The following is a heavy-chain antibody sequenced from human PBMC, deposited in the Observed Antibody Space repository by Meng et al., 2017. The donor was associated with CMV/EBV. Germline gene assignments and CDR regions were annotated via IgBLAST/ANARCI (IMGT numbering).Heavy chain of an antibody. V-gene: IGHV4-39*07. Sequence: SETLSLTCTVSGGSIISSSYYWGWIRQPPGKGLEWIGSIYYSGRTYYNPSLKSRVTISVDTSKNQLSLKLSSVTAADTAVYYCARAVGGSGWYYFDYWGQGTLVTVSS. CDR1: GGSIISSSYY. CDR3: ARAVGGSGWYYFDY. CDR2: IYYSGRT. D-gene: IGHD6-19*01. J-gene: IGHJ4*02.